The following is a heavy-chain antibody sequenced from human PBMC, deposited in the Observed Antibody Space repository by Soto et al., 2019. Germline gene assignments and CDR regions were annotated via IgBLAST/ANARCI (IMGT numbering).Heavy chain of an antibody. Sequence: GGSLRLSCAASGFTFSSYGMHWVRQAPGKGLEWVAVIWYDGSNKYYVDSVKGRFTISRDNSKNTLYLQMNSLRAEDTAVYYCARENGDRNRLDYWGQGTLVTVSS. CDR2: IWYDGSNK. D-gene: IGHD4-17*01. CDR1: GFTFSSYG. V-gene: IGHV3-33*01. CDR3: ARENGDRNRLDY. J-gene: IGHJ4*02.